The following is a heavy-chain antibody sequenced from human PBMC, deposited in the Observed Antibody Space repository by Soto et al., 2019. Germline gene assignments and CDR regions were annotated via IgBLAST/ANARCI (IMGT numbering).Heavy chain of an antibody. V-gene: IGHV1-2*04. CDR1: GYTFTGYY. J-gene: IGHJ3*02. CDR3: ARGGILTGPFPPQAFDI. CDR2: INPNSGGT. Sequence: QVQLVQSGAEVKKPGASVKVSCKASGYTFTGYYMHWVRQAPGQGLEWMGWINPNSGGTNYAQKFQGWVTMTRDTSISTAYMELSRLRSDDTAVYYCARGGILTGPFPPQAFDIWGQGTMVTVSS. D-gene: IGHD3-9*01.